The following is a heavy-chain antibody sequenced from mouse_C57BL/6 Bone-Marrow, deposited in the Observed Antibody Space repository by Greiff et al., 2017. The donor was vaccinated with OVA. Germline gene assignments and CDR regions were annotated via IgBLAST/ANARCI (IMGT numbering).Heavy chain of an antibody. J-gene: IGHJ1*03. D-gene: IGHD2-3*01. Sequence: EVQLQQSGPELVKPGASVKISCKASGYTFTDYYMNWVKQSHGKSLEWIGDINPNNGGTSYNQKFKGKATLTVDKSSSTAYMELRSLTSEDSAVYYCARERAYDGYYDWYFDVWGTGTTVTVSS. V-gene: IGHV1-26*01. CDR3: ARERAYDGYYDWYFDV. CDR1: GYTFTDYY. CDR2: INPNNGGT.